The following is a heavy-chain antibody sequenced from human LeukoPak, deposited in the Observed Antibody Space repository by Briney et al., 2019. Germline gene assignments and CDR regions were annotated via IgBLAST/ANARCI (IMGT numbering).Heavy chain of an antibody. D-gene: IGHD5-18*01. J-gene: IGHJ4*02. V-gene: IGHV3-21*01. CDR2: ISSSSSYI. CDR3: ARGEGIQLWSHKNYYFDY. Sequence: KAGGSLRLSCAASGFTFSSYSMNWVRQAPGKGLEWVSSISSSSSYIYYADSVKGRFTISRDNAKNSLYLQMNSLRAEDAAVYYCARGEGIQLWSHKNYYFDYWGQGTLVTVSS. CDR1: GFTFSSYS.